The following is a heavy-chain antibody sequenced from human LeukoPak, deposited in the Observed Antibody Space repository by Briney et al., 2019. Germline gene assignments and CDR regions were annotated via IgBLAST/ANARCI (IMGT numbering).Heavy chain of an antibody. CDR1: GYTFTGYY. D-gene: IGHD5-18*01. V-gene: IGHV1-2*02. Sequence: SVRVSCKASGYTFTGYYIHWVRQAPGQGLEWMGWINPTSGGTKYAQKFQGRVTMTRDTSISTAYMELSRLRADDTAVFYCARPQGTGYSYAYIYWGQGTLVTVSS. J-gene: IGHJ4*02. CDR2: INPTSGGT. CDR3: ARPQGTGYSYAYIY.